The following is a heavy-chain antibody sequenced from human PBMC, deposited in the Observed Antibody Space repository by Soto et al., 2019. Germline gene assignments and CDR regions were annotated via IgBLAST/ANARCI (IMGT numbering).Heavy chain of an antibody. CDR3: ARRGAAFDI. J-gene: IGHJ3*02. CDR1: GFTFSTYD. Sequence: GGSLRLSCAASGFTFSTYDMYWVRQATGKSLEWVSNIGTAGDTYSPGSVKGRFTISRENAKNSLYIKMNSLSAGDTAVCYCARRGAAFDIWGQGTMVTVSS. V-gene: IGHV3-13*04. CDR2: IGTAGDT.